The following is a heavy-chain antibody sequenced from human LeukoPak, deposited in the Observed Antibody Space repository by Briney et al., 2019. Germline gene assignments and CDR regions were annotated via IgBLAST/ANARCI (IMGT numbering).Heavy chain of an antibody. Sequence: GGSLRLSCAASGFTFSSYSMNWVRQAPGKGLEWVSSISSSSSYIYYADSVKGRFAISRDNAKNSLYLQMNSLRAEDTAVYYCARDPRSGSYYGGKYFDYWGQGTLVTVSS. CDR2: ISSSSSYI. J-gene: IGHJ4*02. D-gene: IGHD1-26*01. CDR3: ARDPRSGSYYGGKYFDY. V-gene: IGHV3-21*01. CDR1: GFTFSSYS.